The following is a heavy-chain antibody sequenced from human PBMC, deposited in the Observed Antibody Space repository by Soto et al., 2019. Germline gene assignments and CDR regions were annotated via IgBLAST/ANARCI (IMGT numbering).Heavy chain of an antibody. CDR3: AHSLDDFWNGSNVWYFDL. J-gene: IGHJ2*01. CDR1: GFSLSTSGVG. CDR2: IYWDDDK. V-gene: IGHV2-5*02. D-gene: IGHD3-3*01. Sequence: KESGPTLVNPTQTLTLTCTFSGFSLSTSGVGVGWIRQPPGKALEWLALIYWDDDKRYSPSLKSRLTIPKDTSKNQVVLTMTNMDAVDTATYDCAHSLDDFWNGSNVWYFDLWGRGTLVTFS.